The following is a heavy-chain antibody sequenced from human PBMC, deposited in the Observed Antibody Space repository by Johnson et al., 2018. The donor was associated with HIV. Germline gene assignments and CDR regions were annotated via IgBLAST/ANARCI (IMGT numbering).Heavy chain of an antibody. D-gene: IGHD3/OR15-3a*01. J-gene: IGHJ3*02. CDR3: AKGFFELDDAFDI. V-gene: IGHV3-30*04. Sequence: QVQLVESGGGVVQPGRSLRLSCAASRFTFSNYAMHWVRQAPGKGLEWVAVISYDGSNKYCADSVKGRFTISRDNSKNTLYLQTNSLRAEDTAVYYCAKGFFELDDAFDIWGQGTMVTVSS. CDR1: RFTFSNYA. CDR2: ISYDGSNK.